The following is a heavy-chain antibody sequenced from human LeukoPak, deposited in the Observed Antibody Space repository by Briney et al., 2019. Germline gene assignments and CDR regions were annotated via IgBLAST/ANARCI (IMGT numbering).Heavy chain of an antibody. CDR1: GSTLRGYW. Sequence: GGSLRLSCGVSRASGSTLRGYWVNWVRQAPGKGLAWVSRIDSDGTEIDYADSVRGRFTASRDSAKNTVFLQMDGLSAEDTAVYYCTRGAPYNTTPPRGIFYYVDVWGKGTTVTVSS. V-gene: IGHV3-74*01. CDR2: IDSDGTEI. D-gene: IGHD1-14*01. CDR3: TRGAPYNTTPPRGIFYYVDV. J-gene: IGHJ6*03.